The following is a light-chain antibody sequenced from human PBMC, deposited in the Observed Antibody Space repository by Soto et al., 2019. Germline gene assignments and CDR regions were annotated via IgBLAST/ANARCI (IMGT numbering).Light chain of an antibody. Sequence: DIQMTQSPSSLSASVGDRVTITCQASQAMSNEVNWYQQKPGKVPKLLIYDASNLETGVPARFSGSGSGTDFTFTISSLQPEDIATYYCQQYDNLPITFGQGTRLEIK. V-gene: IGKV1-33*01. CDR3: QQYDNLPIT. CDR1: QAMSNE. CDR2: DAS. J-gene: IGKJ5*01.